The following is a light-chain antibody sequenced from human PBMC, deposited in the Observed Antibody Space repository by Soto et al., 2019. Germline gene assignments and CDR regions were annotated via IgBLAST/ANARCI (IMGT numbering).Light chain of an antibody. CDR2: GAS. CDR1: QSVSTNY. CDR3: QHYSSSPPEFT. J-gene: IGKJ3*01. Sequence: EIVLTQSPATLSLSPGERATLSCRASQSVSTNYLAWYQQRPGQAPRLLIFGASYRATDIPDRFSGSGSGTDFTLTISRLEPEDFAVYYCQHYSSSPPEFTFGPGTKVDSK. V-gene: IGKV3-20*01.